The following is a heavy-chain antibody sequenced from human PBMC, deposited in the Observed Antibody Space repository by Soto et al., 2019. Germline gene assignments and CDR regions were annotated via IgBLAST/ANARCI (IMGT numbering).Heavy chain of an antibody. D-gene: IGHD6-19*01. Sequence: EVQLVESGGGLVQPGGSLRLSCAASGFTVSSNYMSWVRQAPGKGLEWVSVIYSGGSTYYADSVKGRFTISRDNSKNTLYLQMNSLRAEDTAVYYRTRDRIAVAGNPEYFQHWGQGTLVTVSS. CDR3: TRDRIAVAGNPEYFQH. J-gene: IGHJ1*01. CDR1: GFTVSSNY. V-gene: IGHV3-66*01. CDR2: IYSGGST.